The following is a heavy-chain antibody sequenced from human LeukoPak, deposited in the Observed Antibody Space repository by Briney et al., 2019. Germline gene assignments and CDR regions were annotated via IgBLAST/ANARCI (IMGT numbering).Heavy chain of an antibody. J-gene: IGHJ4*02. V-gene: IGHV3-21*01. Sequence: SGGSLRLSCAASGFTFSSYSMNWVRQAPGKGLEWVSSISSSSSYIYYADSVKGRFTISRDNAKNSLYLQMNSLRAEDTAVYYCARDRETNDVVPAAIFDYWDQGTLVTVSS. CDR3: ARDRETNDVVPAAIFDY. CDR2: ISSSSSYI. CDR1: GFTFSSYS. D-gene: IGHD2-2*01.